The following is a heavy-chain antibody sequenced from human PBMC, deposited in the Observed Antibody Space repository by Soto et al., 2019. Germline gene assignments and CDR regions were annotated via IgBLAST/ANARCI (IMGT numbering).Heavy chain of an antibody. CDR2: INSDGSST. D-gene: IGHD6-13*01. CDR1: GFTFSSYW. V-gene: IGHV3-74*01. Sequence: GGSLRLSCAASGFTFSSYWMHWVRQAPGKGLVWVSRINSDGSSTSYADSVKGRFTISRDNAKNTLYLQMNSLRAEDTAVYYCERVPHSTSWPHFDYWGQGTLVTVSS. J-gene: IGHJ4*02. CDR3: ERVPHSTSWPHFDY.